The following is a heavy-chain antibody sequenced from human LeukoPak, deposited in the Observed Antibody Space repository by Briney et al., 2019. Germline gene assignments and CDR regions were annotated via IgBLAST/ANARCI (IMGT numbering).Heavy chain of an antibody. CDR1: GFTFSSYA. J-gene: IGHJ4*02. CDR3: ASPPNLTGDY. V-gene: IGHV3-30-3*01. CDR2: ISYDGSNK. Sequence: GGSLRLSCAASGFTFSSYAMHWVRQVPGKGLEWVAVISYDGSNKYYADSVKGRFTISRDNSKNTLYLQMNSLRAEYTAVYYCASPPNLTGDYWGQGTLVTVSS. D-gene: IGHD2-8*01.